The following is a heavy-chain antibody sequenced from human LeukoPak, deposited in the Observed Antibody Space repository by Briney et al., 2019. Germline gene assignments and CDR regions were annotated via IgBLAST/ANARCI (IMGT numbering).Heavy chain of an antibody. CDR1: GYTFTGYY. J-gene: IGHJ4*02. CDR3: ARDRHYYYDSSGPNDY. Sequence: ASVKVSCKASGYTFTGYYMHWVRQAPGQGLEWMGWTNPNSGGTNYAQKFQGRVTMTRDTSISTAYMELSRLRSDDTAVYYCARDRHYYYDSSGPNDYWGQGTLVTVSS. CDR2: TNPNSGGT. D-gene: IGHD3-22*01. V-gene: IGHV1-2*02.